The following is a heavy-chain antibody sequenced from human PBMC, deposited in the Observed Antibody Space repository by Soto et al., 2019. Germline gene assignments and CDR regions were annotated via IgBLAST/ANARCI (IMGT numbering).Heavy chain of an antibody. D-gene: IGHD5-12*01. V-gene: IGHV2-5*01. Sequence: QITLTESGPTLVKPTQTLTLTCNFSGFAFSTSGVGVGWIRQPPGKALEWLALIYWNDNQRYSPSLKSRLTIRADTSRNRVVLTMTNMDPVDTATYYCAHRRLGYPDFHYSGHGTLVAVSS. CDR1: GFAFSTSGVG. CDR2: IYWNDNQ. J-gene: IGHJ4*01. CDR3: AHRRLGYPDFHY.